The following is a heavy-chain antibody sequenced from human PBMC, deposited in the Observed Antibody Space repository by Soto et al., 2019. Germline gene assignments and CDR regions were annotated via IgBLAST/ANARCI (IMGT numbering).Heavy chain of an antibody. Sequence: PGGSLRLSCAASGFTFSDHYMDWFRQAPGKGLEWVGRTRNKANSYTTEYAASVKGRFTISRDDSKNSLYLQMNSLKTEDTAVYYCARGRDYYDTYFDYWGQGTLVTVSS. D-gene: IGHD3-22*01. CDR3: ARGRDYYDTYFDY. V-gene: IGHV3-72*01. J-gene: IGHJ4*02. CDR1: GFTFSDHY. CDR2: TRNKANSYTT.